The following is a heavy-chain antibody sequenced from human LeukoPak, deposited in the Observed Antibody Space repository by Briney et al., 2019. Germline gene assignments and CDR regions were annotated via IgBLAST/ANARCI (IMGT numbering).Heavy chain of an antibody. J-gene: IGHJ4*02. CDR3: ARGPTYYYDSSGYSS. CDR1: GGSFSNYF. D-gene: IGHD3-22*01. V-gene: IGHV4-34*01. CDR2: IHHTGHI. Sequence: SETLSLTCAVYGGSFSNYFWNWIRQPPGKGLEWIAEIHHTGHINYNPSLKSRVTISVDTSKNQFSLKLSSVTAADTAVYYCARGPTYYYDSSGYSSWGQGTLVTVSS.